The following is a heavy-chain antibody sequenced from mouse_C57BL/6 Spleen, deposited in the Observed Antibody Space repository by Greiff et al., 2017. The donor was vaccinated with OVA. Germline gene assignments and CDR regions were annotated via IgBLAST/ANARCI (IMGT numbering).Heavy chain of an antibody. CDR1: GFSFNTYA. Sequence: EVQLVESGGGLVQPKGSLKLSCAASGFSFNTYAMNWVRQAPGKGLEWVARIRSKSNNYATYYADSVKDRFTISRDDSESMLYLQMNNLKTEDTAMYYCVSDLSSTPFAYWGQGTLVTVSA. J-gene: IGHJ3*01. CDR2: IRSKSNNYAT. CDR3: VSDLSSTPFAY. V-gene: IGHV10-1*01. D-gene: IGHD5-1*01.